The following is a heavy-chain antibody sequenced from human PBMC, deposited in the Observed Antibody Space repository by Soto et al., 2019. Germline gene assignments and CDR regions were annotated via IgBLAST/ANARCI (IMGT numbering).Heavy chain of an antibody. D-gene: IGHD4-17*01. CDR1: GFTFSDHY. J-gene: IGHJ3*02. V-gene: IGHV3-72*01. Sequence: GGSLRLSCAASGFTFSDHYMDWVRQAPGKGLEWVGRSRNKANSYTTEYAASAKGRFTISRDESGFSLYLQMNSLKTEDTAVYYCARETTVTPYEIDAFDIWGQGTMVTVSS. CDR2: SRNKANSYTT. CDR3: ARETTVTPYEIDAFDI.